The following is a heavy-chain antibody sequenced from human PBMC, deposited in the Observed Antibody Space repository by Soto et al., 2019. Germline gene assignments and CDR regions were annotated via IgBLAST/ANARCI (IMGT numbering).Heavy chain of an antibody. J-gene: IGHJ4*02. CDR3: ARKGASGSYSN. D-gene: IGHD1-26*01. Sequence: QVQLQESGPGLVKPSETLSLTCTVSGGSISGYFWSWIRQPPGKGLEWIGIIHYSGSTDYNPSLKSRVTRAVDTSKNQVSLKLSSVTAADTAVYYCARKGASGSYSNWGQGTLVTVSS. CDR1: GGSISGYF. V-gene: IGHV4-59*08. CDR2: IHYSGST.